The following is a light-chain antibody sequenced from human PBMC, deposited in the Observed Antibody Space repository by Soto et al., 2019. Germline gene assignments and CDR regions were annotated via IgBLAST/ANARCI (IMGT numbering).Light chain of an antibody. CDR3: QQRTNWLT. CDR2: DAS. V-gene: IGKV3-11*01. CDR1: QNVSTY. J-gene: IGKJ3*01. Sequence: EIVLTQSPATLSLSPGERATLSCRASQNVSTYLAWYQQNPGQAPRLLIYDASNRATDIPARFSGSGSGTDFPLTISSLEPEDFAVYYCQQRTNWLTFGPGTKVDIK.